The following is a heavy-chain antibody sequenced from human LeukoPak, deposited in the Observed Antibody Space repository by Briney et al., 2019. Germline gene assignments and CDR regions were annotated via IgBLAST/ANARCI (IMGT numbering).Heavy chain of an antibody. D-gene: IGHD4-17*01. J-gene: IGHJ4*02. CDR3: ARIYGDYVYYFDY. V-gene: IGHV3-74*01. CDR2: INSDGSST. CDR1: GFTFSGYW. Sequence: GGSLRLSCAASGFTFSGYWMHWVRQAPGKGLVWVSRINSDGSSTSYADSVKGRFTISRDNAKNTLYLQMNSLRAEDTAVYYCARIYGDYVYYFDYWGQGTLVTVSS.